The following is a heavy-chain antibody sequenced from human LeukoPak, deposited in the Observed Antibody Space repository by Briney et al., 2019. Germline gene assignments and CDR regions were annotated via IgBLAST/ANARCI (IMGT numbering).Heavy chain of an antibody. CDR3: AKDLYGDYGEYYFDY. J-gene: IGHJ4*02. CDR2: ISWNSGSI. CDR1: GFTFDDYA. Sequence: PGRSLRLSCAASGFTFDDYAMHWVRQAPGKGLEWVSGISWNSGSIGYADSVKGRFTISRDNAKNSLYPQMNSLRAEDTALYYCAKDLYGDYGEYYFDYWGQGTLVTVSS. V-gene: IGHV3-9*01. D-gene: IGHD4-17*01.